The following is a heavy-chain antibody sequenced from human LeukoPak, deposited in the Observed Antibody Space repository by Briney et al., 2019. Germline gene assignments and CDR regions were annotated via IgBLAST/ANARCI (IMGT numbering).Heavy chain of an antibody. Sequence: PGGSLRLSCAASGFTFSSYAINWVRQAPGRGLEWVSAIRGNGVSTYNAGSVKGRFTISRDNSKNTLYLQMNSLRAEDTAVYYCAKGRYYDSGNAFDIWGQGTMVTVSS. CDR3: AKGRYYDSGNAFDI. V-gene: IGHV3-23*01. CDR2: IRGNGVST. J-gene: IGHJ3*02. D-gene: IGHD3-9*01. CDR1: GFTFSSYA.